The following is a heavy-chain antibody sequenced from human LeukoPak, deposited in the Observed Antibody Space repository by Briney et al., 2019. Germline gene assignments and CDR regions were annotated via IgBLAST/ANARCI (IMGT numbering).Heavy chain of an antibody. J-gene: IGHJ4*02. Sequence: PGGSLRLSCATSGFSFSYYSMHWVRQAPGRGLEWVSYISNSGRTIYYADSVKGRFTISRDNSKNTLYLQMNSLRAEDTAVYYCARDLVDSSGYYRGAFDYWGQGTLVTVSS. V-gene: IGHV3-48*01. D-gene: IGHD3-22*01. CDR3: ARDLVDSSGYYRGAFDY. CDR1: GFSFSYYS. CDR2: ISNSGRTI.